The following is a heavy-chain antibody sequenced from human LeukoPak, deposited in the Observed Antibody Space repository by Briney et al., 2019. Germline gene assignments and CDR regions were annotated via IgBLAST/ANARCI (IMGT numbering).Heavy chain of an antibody. V-gene: IGHV4-34*01. J-gene: IGHJ6*03. CDR3: ARNRDEKAGIAAFYYYYYMDV. Sequence: SETLSLTCAVYGGSFSGYYWSWIRQPPGKGLEWIGEINHSGSTNYNPSLKSRVTISVDTSKNQSSLKLSSVTAADTAVYYCARNRDEKAGIAAFYYYYYMDVWGKGTTVTVSS. CDR1: GGSFSGYY. CDR2: INHSGST. D-gene: IGHD6-13*01.